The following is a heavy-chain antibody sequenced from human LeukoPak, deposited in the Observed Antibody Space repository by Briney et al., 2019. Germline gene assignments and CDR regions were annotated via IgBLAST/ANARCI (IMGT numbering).Heavy chain of an antibody. CDR3: ARATVTTPYYYYYYMDV. J-gene: IGHJ6*03. CDR1: GGSITSNNYY. V-gene: IGHV4-39*07. Sequence: PSETLSLTCTVSGGSITSNNYYWGWIRQPPGKGLEGIGSIYHSGSTNYNPSLKSRVTISVDTSKNQFSLKLSSVTAADTAVYYCARATVTTPYYYYYYMDVWGKGTTVTVSS. D-gene: IGHD4-17*01. CDR2: IYHSGST.